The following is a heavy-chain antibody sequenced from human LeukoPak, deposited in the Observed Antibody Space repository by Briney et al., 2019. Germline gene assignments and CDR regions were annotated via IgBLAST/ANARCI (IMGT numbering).Heavy chain of an antibody. Sequence: GGSLTLSCAASGFTFSSYSLNWVRQAPGKGLEWVSYISSSSSIIYYADSVKGRFTISRDNAKNSLYLQMNSLRAEDTAVYYCARESGDYNFDYWGQGTLVTVSS. D-gene: IGHD4-17*01. V-gene: IGHV3-48*04. CDR1: GFTFSSYS. CDR3: ARESGDYNFDY. J-gene: IGHJ4*02. CDR2: ISSSSSII.